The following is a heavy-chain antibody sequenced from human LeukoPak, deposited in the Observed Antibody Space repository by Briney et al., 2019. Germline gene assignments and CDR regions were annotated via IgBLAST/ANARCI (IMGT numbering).Heavy chain of an antibody. CDR3: ARDGAGYSSGWYGGDY. Sequence: GGSLRLSCAASGFTFSSYAMHWVRQAPGKGLEWVAVISYDGSNKYYADSVKGRFTISRDNSKNTLYLQMNSLRAEDTAVYYCARDGAGYSSGWYGGDYWGQGTLVTVPS. CDR2: ISYDGSNK. V-gene: IGHV3-30-3*01. J-gene: IGHJ4*02. CDR1: GFTFSSYA. D-gene: IGHD6-19*01.